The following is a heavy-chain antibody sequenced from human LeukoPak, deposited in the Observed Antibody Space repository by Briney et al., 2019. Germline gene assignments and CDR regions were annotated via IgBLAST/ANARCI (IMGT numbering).Heavy chain of an antibody. V-gene: IGHV3-33*01. J-gene: IGHJ4*02. D-gene: IGHD5-24*01. Sequence: GGSLRLSCAASGFTFSSCGMHWVRQAPGKGLEWVAVIWYDGTNKYYADSVKGRFTISRDDSKNTLYLQMNSLRAEDTAVYYCARGRDGYNWIDYWGQGTLVTVSS. CDR1: GFTFSSCG. CDR3: ARGRDGYNWIDY. CDR2: IWYDGTNK.